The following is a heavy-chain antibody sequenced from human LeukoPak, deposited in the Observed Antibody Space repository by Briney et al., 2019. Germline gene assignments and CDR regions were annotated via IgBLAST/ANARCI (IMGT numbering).Heavy chain of an antibody. V-gene: IGHV4-34*01. J-gene: IGHJ4*02. CDR2: VNHSGST. CDR1: GGLFSGYY. CDR3: ARGRYFDY. Sequence: PETLSLTCAVYGGLFSGYYWSWIRQPPGKGLEWIGEVNHSGSTNYNPSLKSRVTISVDTSKNQFSLKLSSVTAADTAVYYCARGRYFDYWGQGTLVTVSS.